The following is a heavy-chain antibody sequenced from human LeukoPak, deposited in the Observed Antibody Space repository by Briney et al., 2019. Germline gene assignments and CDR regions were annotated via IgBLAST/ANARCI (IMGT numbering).Heavy chain of an antibody. Sequence: GGSLRLSCAASGFTFSSYDMHWVRQATGRSLEWVSSIGNAGDPYYPDSVKGRFTISGENAKSSLYLQMNSLRAGDTAVYYCARGESGGWAPFDYWGQGTLVTVSS. CDR3: ARGESGGWAPFDY. CDR2: IGNAGDP. D-gene: IGHD6-19*01. CDR1: GFTFSSYD. V-gene: IGHV3-13*05. J-gene: IGHJ4*02.